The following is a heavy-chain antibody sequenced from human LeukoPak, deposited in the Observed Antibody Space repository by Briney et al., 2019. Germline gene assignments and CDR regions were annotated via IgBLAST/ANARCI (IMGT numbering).Heavy chain of an antibody. D-gene: IGHD1-26*01. CDR3: AIRTGTYPYYFDG. V-gene: IGHV1-18*01. CDR1: GYTFTTFG. CDR2: ISTYNGNT. J-gene: IGHJ4*02. Sequence: ASVMVFSKAFGYTFTTFGRSWLRQATGQGLQWMGWISTYNGNTNYAQKLQGSDTITTDTSTSTAYKDLTSLRSDDTAVYYCAIRTGTYPYYFDGWGQGTLVTVSS.